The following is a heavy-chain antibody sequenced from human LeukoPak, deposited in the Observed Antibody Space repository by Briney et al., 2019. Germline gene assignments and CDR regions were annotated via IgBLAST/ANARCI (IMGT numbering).Heavy chain of an antibody. Sequence: SETLSLSCTVSGGSISSYYWSWIRQPPGKGLEWIGYIYYSGSTNYNPSLKSRVTISVDTSKNQFSLKLSSVTAADTAVYYCARVQAYGGKGYFDYWGQGTLVTVSS. D-gene: IGHD4-23*01. CDR3: ARVQAYGGKGYFDY. J-gene: IGHJ4*02. CDR1: GGSISSYY. CDR2: IYYSGST. V-gene: IGHV4-59*01.